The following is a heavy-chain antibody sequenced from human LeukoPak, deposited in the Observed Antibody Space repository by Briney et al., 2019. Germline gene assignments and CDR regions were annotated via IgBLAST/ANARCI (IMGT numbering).Heavy chain of an antibody. CDR1: GFTFSTYV. CDR3: ARGQRGTMVRGVIIK. D-gene: IGHD3-10*01. J-gene: IGHJ4*02. Sequence: GGSLRLSCAASGFTFSTYVMNWFRQAPGKGLEWVSTISVGAEYIFYADSVKGRFTISRDNAKNSLYLQMNSLRAEDTAVYYCARGQRGTMVRGVIIKRGQGTLVTVSS. CDR2: ISVGAEYI. V-gene: IGHV3-21*01.